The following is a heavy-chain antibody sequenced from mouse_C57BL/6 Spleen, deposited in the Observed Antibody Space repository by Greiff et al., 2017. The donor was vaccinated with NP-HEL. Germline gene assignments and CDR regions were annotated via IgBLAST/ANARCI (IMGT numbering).Heavy chain of an antibody. CDR1: GYTFTDYY. J-gene: IGHJ4*01. CDR3: ARRDYYAMGY. CDR2: INPNNGGT. Sequence: EVQLQQSGPELVKPGASVKISCKASGYTFTDYYMNWVKQSHGQSLEWIGDINPNNGGTSYNQKFKGKATLTVDKSSSTAYMELRSLTSEDSAVYYWARRDYYAMGYWGQGTSVTVSS. V-gene: IGHV1-26*01.